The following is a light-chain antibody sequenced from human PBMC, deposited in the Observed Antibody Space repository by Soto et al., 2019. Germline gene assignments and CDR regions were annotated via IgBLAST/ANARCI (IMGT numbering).Light chain of an antibody. Sequence: VITHSPDSLAVYLGERAHINCKSSQSCLSSSNNKNYLAWYQQKPGQPPKLXXYWASTRESGVPDRFSGRGSGTDFTLTISDLQAEDVAVYDCQQYYSTPPITFGQGTRLEIK. CDR1: QSCLSSSNNKNY. V-gene: IGKV4-1*01. J-gene: IGKJ5*01. CDR3: QQYYSTPPIT. CDR2: WAS.